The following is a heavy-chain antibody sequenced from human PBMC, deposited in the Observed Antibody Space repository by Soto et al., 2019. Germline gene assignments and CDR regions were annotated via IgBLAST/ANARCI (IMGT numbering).Heavy chain of an antibody. CDR3: ARVLRSFAWDYAFAI. J-gene: IGHJ3*02. CDR1: GFTFSTYG. CDR2: IWNDGVTK. V-gene: IGHV3-33*01. D-gene: IGHD3-9*01. Sequence: QVQLVESGGGVVQPGRSLRLSCAASGFTFSTYGMHWVRQAPGKGLEWVAVIWNDGVTKYYADSVKGRFTISRDNSKNTLYLQMKSLRAEDTAVYSCARVLRSFAWDYAFAIWGQGAMVTVSS.